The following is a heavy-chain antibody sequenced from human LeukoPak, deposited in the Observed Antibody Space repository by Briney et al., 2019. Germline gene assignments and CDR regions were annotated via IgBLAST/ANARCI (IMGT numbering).Heavy chain of an antibody. Sequence: WASVNVSCTASGYTFTVYYMHWVRQAPGQGLEWMGRINPNSGGTNYAQKFQGRVTITRDTSISTAYMELSRLRSDDTAVYYCARPYYDNSALIWGQGTMVTVSS. D-gene: IGHD3-22*01. CDR1: GYTFTVYY. CDR3: ARPYYDNSALI. CDR2: INPNSGGT. V-gene: IGHV1-2*06. J-gene: IGHJ3*02.